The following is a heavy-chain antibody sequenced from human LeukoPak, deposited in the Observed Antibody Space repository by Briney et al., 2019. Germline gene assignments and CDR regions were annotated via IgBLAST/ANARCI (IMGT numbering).Heavy chain of an antibody. CDR1: GITLSNYG. CDR3: AKRGVVIRVILVGFHKEAYYFDS. Sequence: QPGGSLRLSCAVSGITLSNYGMSWVRQAPGKGLEWVAGISDSGGRTNDADSVKGRFTISRDNPKNTLYLQMNSLRAEETAVYFCAKRGVVIRVILVGFHKEAYYFDSWGQGALVTVSS. V-gene: IGHV3-23*01. J-gene: IGHJ4*02. D-gene: IGHD3-22*01. CDR2: ISDSGGRT.